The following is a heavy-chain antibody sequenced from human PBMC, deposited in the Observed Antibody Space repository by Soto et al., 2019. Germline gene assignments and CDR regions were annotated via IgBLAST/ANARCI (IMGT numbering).Heavy chain of an antibody. CDR2: ISWNSGSI. Sequence: EVQLVESGGGLVQPGRSLRLSCAASGFTFEDYAMHWVRQAPGKGLEWVSGISWNSGSIGYADSVKGRFTISRDNATNSLYLQMNSLRAEDTALYYCARSSFAFIDWFDPWGQGTLVTVSS. CDR1: GFTFEDYA. V-gene: IGHV3-9*01. CDR3: ARSSFAFIDWFDP. D-gene: IGHD6-6*01. J-gene: IGHJ5*02.